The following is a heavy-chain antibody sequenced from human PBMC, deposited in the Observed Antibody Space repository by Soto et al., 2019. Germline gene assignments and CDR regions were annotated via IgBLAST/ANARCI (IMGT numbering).Heavy chain of an antibody. V-gene: IGHV4-39*01. D-gene: IGHD3-16*01. J-gene: IGHJ4*02. CDR1: GGSISSSSYY. Sequence: QLQLQESGPGLVKPSETLSLTCTVSGGSISSSSYYWGWIRQPPGKGLEWIGSIYYSGSTSYNPSLKNRLTISVDTSKNPFSLKLSSVTAADTAVYYCARLWGYYFDYWGQGTLVTVSS. CDR3: ARLWGYYFDY. CDR2: IYYSGST.